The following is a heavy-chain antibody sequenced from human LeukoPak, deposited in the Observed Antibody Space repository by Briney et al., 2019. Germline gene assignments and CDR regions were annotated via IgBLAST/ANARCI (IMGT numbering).Heavy chain of an antibody. V-gene: IGHV4-59*08. CDR2: IFHSGNT. CDR1: GGSISGFY. CDR3: ASGDFDC. Sequence: SETLSLTCTVSGGSISGFYWYWLRQPPGKGLEWIGYIFHSGNTKYNPSLESRVTISIDTSKNHFSLKLNSVTAADTAVYYCASGDFDCWGQGTLVTVSS. J-gene: IGHJ4*02.